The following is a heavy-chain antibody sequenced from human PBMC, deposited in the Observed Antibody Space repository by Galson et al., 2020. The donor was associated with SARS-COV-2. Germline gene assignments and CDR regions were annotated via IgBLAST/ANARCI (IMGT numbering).Heavy chain of an antibody. Sequence: GGSLRLSCAASGFTFSSYSMNWVRQAPGKGLEWVSSISSSSSYIYYADSVKGRFTISRDNAKNSLYLQMNSLRAEDTAVYYCARGVEQWLSVPQGLSDYWGQGTLVTVAS. V-gene: IGHV3-21*01. D-gene: IGHD6-19*01. CDR1: GFTFSSYS. J-gene: IGHJ4*02. CDR3: ARGVEQWLSVPQGLSDY. CDR2: ISSSSSYI.